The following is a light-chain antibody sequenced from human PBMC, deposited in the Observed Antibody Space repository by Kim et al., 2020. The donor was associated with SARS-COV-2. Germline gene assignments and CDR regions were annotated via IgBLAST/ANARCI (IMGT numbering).Light chain of an antibody. CDR2: KAA. J-gene: IGKJ1*01. CDR3: QQYNSYSRR. Sequence: ASVGDRVTITCRASQRISSWLAWYQQKPGKAPKLLIYKAASLESGVPSRFSGSGSGTEFTLTISSLQPDDFATYYCQQYNSYSRRFGQGTKVDIK. CDR1: QRISSW. V-gene: IGKV1-5*03.